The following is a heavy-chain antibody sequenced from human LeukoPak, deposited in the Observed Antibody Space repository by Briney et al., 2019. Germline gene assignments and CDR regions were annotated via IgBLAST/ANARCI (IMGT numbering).Heavy chain of an antibody. CDR3: ARLSNYGGEFDY. Sequence: SQTLSLTCAISGDDVSTNRATWNWIRQSPSRGLEWLGKTYYRSKRYNDYAESVKSRISINPDTAKNQFSLQLNSVTPDDTAVYYCARLSNYGGEFDYWGQGILVTVSS. CDR1: GDDVSTNRAT. V-gene: IGHV6-1*01. J-gene: IGHJ4*02. D-gene: IGHD3-16*01. CDR2: TYYRSKRYN.